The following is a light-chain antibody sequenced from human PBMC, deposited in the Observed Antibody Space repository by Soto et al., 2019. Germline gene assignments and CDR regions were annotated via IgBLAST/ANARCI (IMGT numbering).Light chain of an antibody. CDR3: QQSYSTPIT. J-gene: IGKJ5*01. V-gene: IGKV1-39*01. Sequence: DIKITQAPSSLSASVGDRVTITCXASQSISSYLNWYQQKPGKAPKLLIYAASSLQSGVPSRFSGSGSGTDFTLTISSLQPEDFATYYCQQSYSTPITFGQGTRLEI. CDR1: QSISSY. CDR2: AAS.